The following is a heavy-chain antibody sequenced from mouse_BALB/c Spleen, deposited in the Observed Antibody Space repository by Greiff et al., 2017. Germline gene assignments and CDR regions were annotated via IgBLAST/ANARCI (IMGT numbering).Heavy chain of an antibody. Sequence: QVQLQQSGPQLVRPGASVKISCKASGYSFTSYWMHWVKQRPGQGLEWIGMIDPSDSETRLNQKFKDKATLTVDKSSSTAYMQLSSPTSDSAVYYCARRGYNAMDYWGQGTSVTVSS. CDR1: GYSFTSYW. CDR3: ARRGYNAMDY. J-gene: IGHJ4*01. CDR2: IDPSDSET. V-gene: IGHV1S127*01.